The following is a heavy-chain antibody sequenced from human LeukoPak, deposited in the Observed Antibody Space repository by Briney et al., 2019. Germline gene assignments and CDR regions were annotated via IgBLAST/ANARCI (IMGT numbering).Heavy chain of an antibody. CDR2: IKQHGSEK. J-gene: IGHJ6*02. V-gene: IGHV3-7*01. Sequence: GGSLRLSCAASGFTFSSYWMSWVRPAPGKGLEWVANIKQHGSEKYYVDSVKGRFTISRDNAKNSLYLQMNSLRAEDTAVYYCAREQYSSSWYESTDYYYGMDVWGQGTTVTVSS. D-gene: IGHD6-13*01. CDR1: GFTFSSYW. CDR3: AREQYSSSWYESTDYYYGMDV.